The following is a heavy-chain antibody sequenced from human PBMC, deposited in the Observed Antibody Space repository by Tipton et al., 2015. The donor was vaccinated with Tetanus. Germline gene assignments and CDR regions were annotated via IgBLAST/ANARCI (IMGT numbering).Heavy chain of an antibody. D-gene: IGHD3-22*01. CDR2: INSDGSST. CDR1: GFTFSSYW. J-gene: IGHJ4*02. CDR3: ARGSYYYDSSGYL. Sequence: SLRLSCAASGFTFSSYWMHWVRQAPGKGLVWVSRINSDGSSTSYADSVKGRFTISRDNAKNTLYLQMNSLRAEDTTVYYCARGSYYYDSSGYLWGQGTLVTVSS. V-gene: IGHV3-74*01.